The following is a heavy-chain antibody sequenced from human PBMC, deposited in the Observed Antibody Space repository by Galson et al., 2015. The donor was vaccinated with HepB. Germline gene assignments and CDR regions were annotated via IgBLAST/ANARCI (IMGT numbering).Heavy chain of an antibody. CDR2: ISSSGTI. D-gene: IGHD3-22*01. Sequence: SLRLSCAASGFTFSSYSMNWVRQAPGKGLEWVSYISSSGTIFYADSVKGRFTISRDNAQNSLYLLMNSLRAEDTAVYYCARDVGYYNSGGYPYFDYWGQGTLVTVSS. CDR3: ARDVGYYNSGGYPYFDY. J-gene: IGHJ4*02. V-gene: IGHV3-48*01. CDR1: GFTFSSYS.